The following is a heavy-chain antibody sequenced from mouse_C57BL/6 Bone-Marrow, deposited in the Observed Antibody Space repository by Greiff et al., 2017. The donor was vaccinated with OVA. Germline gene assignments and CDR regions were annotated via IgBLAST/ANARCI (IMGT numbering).Heavy chain of an antibody. Sequence: QVQLQQPGTELVKPGASVKLSCKASGYTFTSYWMHWVKQRPGQGLEWIGNINPSNGGTNYNEKFKSKATLTVDKSSSTADMQLSSLSSADSAVYYCARMGDDYDVGFAYWGQGTLVTVSA. CDR3: ARMGDDYDVGFAY. CDR2: INPSNGGT. D-gene: IGHD2-4*01. V-gene: IGHV1-53*01. J-gene: IGHJ3*01. CDR1: GYTFTSYW.